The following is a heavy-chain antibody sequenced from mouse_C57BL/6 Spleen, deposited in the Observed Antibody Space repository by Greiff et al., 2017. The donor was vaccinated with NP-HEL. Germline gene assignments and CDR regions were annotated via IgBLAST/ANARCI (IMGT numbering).Heavy chain of an antibody. V-gene: IGHV5-17*01. CDR3: AKLCQRGYFDV. J-gene: IGHJ1*03. Sequence: EVKLVESGGGLVKPGGSLKLSCAASGFTFSDYGMHWVRQAPEKGLEWVAYISSGRSTIYYADTVKGRFTISRDNAKNTRFLQMTSLRSEDTAMYYCAKLCQRGYFDVWGTGTTVTVSS. CDR1: GFTFSDYG. D-gene: IGHD1-1*02. CDR2: ISSGRSTI.